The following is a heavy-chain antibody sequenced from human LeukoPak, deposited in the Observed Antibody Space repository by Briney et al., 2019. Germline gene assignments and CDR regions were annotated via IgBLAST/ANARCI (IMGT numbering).Heavy chain of an antibody. V-gene: IGHV3-11*06. D-gene: IGHD1-26*01. CDR1: GFTFSHYD. CDR2: ITSSDSYT. Sequence: PGGSLRVSCAASGFTFSHYDMSWIRQAPGKGLEWISYITSSDSYTKYADSVQGRFTTSRDNAQNSLYLQMNSLRAEDTAVYYCARTSGSYSFDYWGQGTLVTVSS. CDR3: ARTSGSYSFDY. J-gene: IGHJ4*02.